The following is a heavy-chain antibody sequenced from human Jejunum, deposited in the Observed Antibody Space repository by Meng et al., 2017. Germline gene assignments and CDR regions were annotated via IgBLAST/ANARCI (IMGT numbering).Heavy chain of an antibody. CDR3: ARERWEDYESRGFDS. J-gene: IGHJ4*02. D-gene: IGHD3-22*01. CDR1: GGSISSDDYY. Sequence: QLQLQESGPGLVKPSQTLSLTCTVSGGSISSDDYYWSWLRPPPGKGLEWIGYIHYIGSAFYHPALKSRATVSVDTSKNQFSLELKSVTAADTALYYCARERWEDYESRGFDSWGQGTLVTVSS. CDR2: IHYIGSA. V-gene: IGHV4-30-4*01.